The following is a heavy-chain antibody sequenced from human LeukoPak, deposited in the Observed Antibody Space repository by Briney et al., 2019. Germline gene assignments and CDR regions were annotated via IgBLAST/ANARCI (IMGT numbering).Heavy chain of an antibody. J-gene: IGHJ6*04. V-gene: IGHV3-48*03. CDR2: ISSSGSTI. CDR3: AELGITMIGGV. D-gene: IGHD3-10*02. Sequence: GGSLRLSCAASGFTSSSYAMSWVRQAPGKGLEWVSYISSSGSTIYYADSVKGRFTISRDNAKNSLYLQMNSLRAEDTAVHYCAELGITMIGGVWGKGTTVTISS. CDR1: GFTSSSYA.